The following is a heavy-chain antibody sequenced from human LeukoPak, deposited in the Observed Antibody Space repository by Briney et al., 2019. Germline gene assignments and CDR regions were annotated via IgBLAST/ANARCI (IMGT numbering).Heavy chain of an antibody. CDR3: AKDLAYCSSTSC. J-gene: IGHJ4*02. Sequence: GGSLRLSCAASGFTFSSYGMHWVRQAPGKGLEWVAFIRYDGSNKYCADSVKGRFTISRDNSKNTLYLQMNSLRAEDTAVYYYAKDLAYCSSTSCWGQGTLVTVSS. CDR1: GFTFSSYG. D-gene: IGHD2-2*01. CDR2: IRYDGSNK. V-gene: IGHV3-30*02.